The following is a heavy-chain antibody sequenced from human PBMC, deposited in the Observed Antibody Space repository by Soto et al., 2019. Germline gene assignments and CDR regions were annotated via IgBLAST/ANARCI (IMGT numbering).Heavy chain of an antibody. V-gene: IGHV4-39*01. CDR2: IYYSGST. CDR1: GGSISNSGYY. D-gene: IGHD3-22*01. Sequence: SETLSLTCNVSGGSISNSGYYWGWIRQPPGKGLEWIGSIYYSGSTYYSPSLKSRVTISVDTSKNQFSLNLTSVTAADTAVYFCARQEVSSTYYRAHYFDYWGQGTLVTVSS. J-gene: IGHJ4*02. CDR3: ARQEVSSTYYRAHYFDY.